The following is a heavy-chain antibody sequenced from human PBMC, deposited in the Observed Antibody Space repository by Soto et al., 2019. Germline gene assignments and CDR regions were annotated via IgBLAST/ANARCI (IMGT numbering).Heavy chain of an antibody. V-gene: IGHV1-18*01. J-gene: IGHJ4*02. CDR2: ISAYNGNT. Sequence: ASVKDACKASGYTFTSYAMHWMRRAPGQRLEWMGWISAYNGNTNYAQKLQGRVTMTTDTSTSTAYMELRSLRSDDTAVYYCARDLRRQLYSSGWPDYWGQGTLVTVSS. D-gene: IGHD6-19*01. CDR3: ARDLRRQLYSSGWPDY. CDR1: GYTFTSYA.